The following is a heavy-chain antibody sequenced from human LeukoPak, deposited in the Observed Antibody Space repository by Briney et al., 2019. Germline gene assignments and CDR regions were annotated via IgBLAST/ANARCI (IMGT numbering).Heavy chain of an antibody. CDR3: ARELEATGTWGIDY. J-gene: IGHJ4*02. V-gene: IGHV3-53*01. Sequence: GGSLRLSCAASGFTVSSNYMSWVRQAPGKGLEWVSVIYSGGSTYYADSVKGRFTISRDNSKNTLYLQMNSLRAEDTAVYYCARELEATGTWGIDYWGQGALVTVSS. CDR2: IYSGGST. CDR1: GFTVSSNY. D-gene: IGHD6-13*01.